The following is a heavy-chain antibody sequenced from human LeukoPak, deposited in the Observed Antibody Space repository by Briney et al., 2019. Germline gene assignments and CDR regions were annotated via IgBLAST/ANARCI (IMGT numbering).Heavy chain of an antibody. CDR1: GGSISSYY. CDR2: IDYSGST. D-gene: IGHD6-13*01. V-gene: IGHV4-59*01. CDR3: AKSGYTSSDPTFDY. Sequence: SETLSLTCTVSGGSISSYYWSWIRQPPGKGLEWIGYIDYSGSTNYNPSLKSRVTMSVDTSKNQFSLKLSSVTAADTAVYYCAKSGYTSSDPTFDYWGRGTLVTVSS. J-gene: IGHJ4*02.